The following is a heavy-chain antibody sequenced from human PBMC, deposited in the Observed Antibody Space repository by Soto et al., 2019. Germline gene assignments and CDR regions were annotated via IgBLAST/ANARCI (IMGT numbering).Heavy chain of an antibody. D-gene: IGHD5-12*01. Sequence: QVQLVESGGNMVQPGKSLRLSCATSGFTFSNYAIHWVRQAPGKGLEWVAVISYDGSKKYYADSVKGRFTISRDNSNNTLYLHMNSLRVEDTAVYYCAREGRWLQLGYFDYWGQGTLVTVSS. CDR2: ISYDGSKK. V-gene: IGHV3-30-3*01. CDR3: AREGRWLQLGYFDY. J-gene: IGHJ4*02. CDR1: GFTFSNYA.